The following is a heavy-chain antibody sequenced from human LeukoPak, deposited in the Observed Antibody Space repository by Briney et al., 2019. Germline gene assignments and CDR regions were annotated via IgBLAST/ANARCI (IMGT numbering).Heavy chain of an antibody. CDR1: GGSISSSSYY. V-gene: IGHV4-39*07. D-gene: IGHD5-18*01. CDR3: ASLERGYVTLFDY. CDR2: IYYSGST. J-gene: IGHJ4*02. Sequence: SETLSLTCTVSGGSISSSSYYWGWIRQPPGKGLEWIGSIYYSGSTYYNPSLKSRVTISVDTSKNQFSLKLSSVTAADTAVYYCASLERGYVTLFDYWGQGTLVTVSS.